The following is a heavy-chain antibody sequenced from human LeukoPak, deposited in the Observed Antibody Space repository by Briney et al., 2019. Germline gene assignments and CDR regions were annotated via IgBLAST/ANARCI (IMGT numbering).Heavy chain of an antibody. CDR1: GDSVSNTNYY. CDR2: FYYSGNT. V-gene: IGHV4-39*01. D-gene: IGHD3-10*01. CDR3: ANLYNSGSYFGH. J-gene: IGHJ4*02. Sequence: SETLSLTCTVSGDSVSNTNYYWGWIRQPPGKGLEWIGTFYYSGNTYHNPSLKSRVTISVDTSKNQFSLILSSVTAADTAVYYCANLYNSGSYFGHWGQGALITVSS.